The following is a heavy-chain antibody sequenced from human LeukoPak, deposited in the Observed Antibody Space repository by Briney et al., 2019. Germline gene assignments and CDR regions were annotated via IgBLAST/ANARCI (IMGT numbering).Heavy chain of an antibody. CDR3: ARGGGSSGYYTDY. CDR1: GGSFSGYY. J-gene: IGHJ4*02. D-gene: IGHD3-22*01. V-gene: IGHV4-34*01. CDR2: INHSGST. Sequence: SSDTLSLTCAVYGGSFSGYYWSWIRQPPGKGLEWIGEINHSGSTNYNPSLKSRVTISVDTSKNQFSLKLGSVTAADTAVYYCARGGGSSGYYTDYWGQGTLVTVSS.